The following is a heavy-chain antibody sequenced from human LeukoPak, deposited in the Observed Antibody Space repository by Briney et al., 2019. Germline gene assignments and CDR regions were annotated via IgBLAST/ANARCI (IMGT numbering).Heavy chain of an antibody. CDR3: ARDYREWSLAPYYYYYYMDV. CDR2: IYSGGST. CDR1: GFTVSSNY. V-gene: IGHV3-53*01. D-gene: IGHD3-3*01. Sequence: GGSLRLSCAASGFTVSSNYMSWVRQAPGKGLEWVSVIYSGGSTYYADSVKGRFTISRDNSKNTLYLQMNSLRAEDTAVYYCARDYREWSLAPYYYYYYMDVWGKGTTVTVSS. J-gene: IGHJ6*03.